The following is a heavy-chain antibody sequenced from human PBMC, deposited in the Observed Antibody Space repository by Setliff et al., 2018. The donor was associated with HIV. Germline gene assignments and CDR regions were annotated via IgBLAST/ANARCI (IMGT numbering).Heavy chain of an antibody. D-gene: IGHD2-2*01. J-gene: IGHJ3*02. CDR2: IIPIFGTP. CDR3: ARSVWAVVVPTDPAVDAFAI. CDR1: GYTFTSYY. V-gene: IGHV1-69*06. Sequence: SVKVSCKASGYTFTSYYIHWVRQAPGQGLEWMGRIIPIFGTPNYAQKFQGRVTITADKSTSTVYLDLRSLTSEDTAMYYCARSVWAVVVPTDPAVDAFAIWGQGTMVT.